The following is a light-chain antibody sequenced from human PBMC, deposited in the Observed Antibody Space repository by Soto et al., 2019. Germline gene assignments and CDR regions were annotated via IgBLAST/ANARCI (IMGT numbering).Light chain of an antibody. J-gene: IGKJ3*01. V-gene: IGKV2-28*01. Sequence: DIVMTQSPLSLPVTPGEPASISCRFSQSLLHSNGYNYLEWYVQKPGQSPQLLIYLGSDRATGVPDRFSGSGSGTDFTLKISRVEAEDVRVYYCMQGLSGFSFGPGTKVDIK. CDR2: LGS. CDR3: MQGLSGFS. CDR1: QSLLHSNGYNY.